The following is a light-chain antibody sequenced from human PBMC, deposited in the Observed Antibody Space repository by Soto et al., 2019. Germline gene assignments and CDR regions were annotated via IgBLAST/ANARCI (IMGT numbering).Light chain of an antibody. Sequence: DIELTQSPSTLSSSVGERATISCRASQSVSSSFLACYQQKPGQAPRLLIYDASSRESGIPERFSGSGSGTDFTLTISRLEPDDFAMYYCQQYNSYRLTFGQGTKVDIK. J-gene: IGKJ1*01. CDR2: DAS. CDR1: QSVSSSF. CDR3: QQYNSYRLT. V-gene: IGKV3-20*01.